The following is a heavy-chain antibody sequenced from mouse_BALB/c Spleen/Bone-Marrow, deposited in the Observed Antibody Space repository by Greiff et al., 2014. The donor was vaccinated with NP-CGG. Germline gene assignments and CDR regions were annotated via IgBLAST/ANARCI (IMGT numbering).Heavy chain of an antibody. D-gene: IGHD1-2*01. Sequence: VQLKQSGPELVKPGASVKISCKTSGYTFTEYTMHWVKQSQGKSLEWIGGINPNNGGTSYNQKFKGKATLTVDKSSSTAYMELRSLASEDSAVYYCARRYYGPYVMDNWGQGTSVTVSS. V-gene: IGHV1-18*01. J-gene: IGHJ4*01. CDR2: INPNNGGT. CDR1: GYTFTEYT. CDR3: ARRYYGPYVMDN.